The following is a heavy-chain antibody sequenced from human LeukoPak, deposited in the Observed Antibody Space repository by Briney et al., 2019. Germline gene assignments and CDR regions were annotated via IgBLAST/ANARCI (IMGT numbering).Heavy chain of an antibody. D-gene: IGHD3-10*01. CDR2: ISHDRSNN. Sequence: GGSLRLSCAASGFTFSSNAMSWVRQAPGKGLEWVAFISHDRSNNCHADSVKGRFTISRDNSKNTLYLQMNSLTDEDTAVYYYARDLSGSYMSDYWGQGTLVTVSS. CDR1: GFTFSSNA. CDR3: ARDLSGSYMSDY. V-gene: IGHV3-30-3*01. J-gene: IGHJ4*02.